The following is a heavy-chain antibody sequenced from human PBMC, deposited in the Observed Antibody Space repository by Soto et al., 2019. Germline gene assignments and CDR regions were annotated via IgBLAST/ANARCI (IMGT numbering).Heavy chain of an antibody. CDR3: ARDRGSYALDS. Sequence: QVQLVQSGSEVKKPGASVKVSCKASGYTFTNYGIIWVRQAPGQGLEWMGWISADNGNTNYAQKLQGRVTMTTDTSTSTDYMELRSLRSDDTAVYYCARDRGSYALDSWGQGTLVTVSS. D-gene: IGHD1-26*01. V-gene: IGHV1-18*01. CDR2: ISADNGNT. CDR1: GYTFTNYG. J-gene: IGHJ4*02.